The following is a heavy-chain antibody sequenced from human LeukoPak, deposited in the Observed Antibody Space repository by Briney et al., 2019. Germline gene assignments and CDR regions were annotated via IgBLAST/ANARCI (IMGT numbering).Heavy chain of an antibody. V-gene: IGHV1-2*02. CDR3: ARVQILGRIVVVVAATPDFDY. Sequence: ASVKVSCKASGYTFTGYYMHWVRQAPGQGLEWIGWINPNSGGTNYAQKFQGRVTMTRDTSISTAYMELSRLRSDDTAVYYCARVQILGRIVVVVAATPDFDYWGQGTLVTVSS. J-gene: IGHJ4*02. CDR2: INPNSGGT. D-gene: IGHD2-15*01. CDR1: GYTFTGYY.